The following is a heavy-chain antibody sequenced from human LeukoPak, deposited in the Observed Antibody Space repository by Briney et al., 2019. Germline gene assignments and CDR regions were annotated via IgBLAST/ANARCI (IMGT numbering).Heavy chain of an antibody. CDR2: IYYSGST. CDR1: GGSISSYY. J-gene: IGHJ4*02. D-gene: IGHD3-3*01. V-gene: IGHV4-59*08. Sequence: SETLSLTCTVSGGSISSYYWSWIRQPPGKGLEWIGYIYYSGSTNYNPSLKSRVTISVDTSKNQFSLKLSSVTAADTAVYYFARTPRLERYYFDYWGQGTLVTVSS. CDR3: ARTPRLERYYFDY.